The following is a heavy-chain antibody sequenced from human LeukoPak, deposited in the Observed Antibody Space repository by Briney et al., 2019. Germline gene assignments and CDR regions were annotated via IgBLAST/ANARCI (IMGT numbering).Heavy chain of an antibody. D-gene: IGHD3-22*01. J-gene: IGHJ4*02. Sequence: PGGSLRLSCAASGITLSNYGMSWVRQAPGKGLEWVAGISGSGGGTNYADSVKGRFTISRDNPRNTLYLQMNSLRAEDTAVYFCAKREVVIRVILVGFHKEAYYFDSWGGGGLDTVSS. CDR2: ISGSGGGT. CDR1: GITLSNYG. CDR3: AKREVVIRVILVGFHKEAYYFDS. V-gene: IGHV3-23*01.